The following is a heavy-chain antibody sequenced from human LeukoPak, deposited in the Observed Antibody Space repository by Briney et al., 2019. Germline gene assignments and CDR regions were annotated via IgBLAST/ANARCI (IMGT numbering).Heavy chain of an antibody. CDR1: GFTFSTFA. CDR2: ITGAGSTT. V-gene: IGHV3-23*01. D-gene: IGHD1-7*01. CDR3: VRDRNYFEALQRSY. J-gene: IGHJ4*02. Sequence: GGSLRLSCAASGFTFSTFAMSWVRQDPGRGLEWVSSITGAGSTTYYPESVKGRFTISRDNSKNTLYLQMNSLRVEDTAVYFCVRDRNYFEALQRSYWGQGTLVTISS.